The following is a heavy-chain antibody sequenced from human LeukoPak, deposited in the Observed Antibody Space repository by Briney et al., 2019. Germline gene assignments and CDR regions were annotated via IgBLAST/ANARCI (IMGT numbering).Heavy chain of an antibody. Sequence: PSQTLSLTCTVSGGSISSGGYYWSWIRQPPGKGLEWIGYIYYSGSTYYNPSLKSRVTISVDTSKNQFSLKLSSVTAADTAVYYCARVGGITGTTYYYYYMDVWGKGTTVTVSS. CDR1: GGSISSGGYY. V-gene: IGHV4-30-4*08. J-gene: IGHJ6*03. D-gene: IGHD1-20*01. CDR2: IYYSGST. CDR3: ARVGGITGTTYYYYYMDV.